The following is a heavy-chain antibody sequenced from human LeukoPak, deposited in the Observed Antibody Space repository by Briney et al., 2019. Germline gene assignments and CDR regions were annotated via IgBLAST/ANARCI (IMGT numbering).Heavy chain of an antibody. CDR2: INPNSGGT. CDR1: GYTFTVYY. CDR3: ARGPNIAAAGHNFDY. D-gene: IGHD6-13*01. V-gene: IGHV1-2*02. Sequence: ASVTVSCKSSGYTFTVYYMHWVRQAPGQGLEWMGWINPNSGGTNYAQKFQGRVTMTRDTSISTAYMELSRLRSDDTAVYYCARGPNIAAAGHNFDYWGQGTLVTVSS. J-gene: IGHJ4*02.